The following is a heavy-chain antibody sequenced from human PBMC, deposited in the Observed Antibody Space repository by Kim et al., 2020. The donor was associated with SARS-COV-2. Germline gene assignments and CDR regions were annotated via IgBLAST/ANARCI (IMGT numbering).Heavy chain of an antibody. CDR2: T. Sequence: THYGDSVKGRFTISRDNSKNTLYLQMNNLRAEDTAVYYCARGRSPDPFDIWGQGTMVIVSS. J-gene: IGHJ3*02. V-gene: IGHV3-53*01. CDR3: ARGRSPDPFDI.